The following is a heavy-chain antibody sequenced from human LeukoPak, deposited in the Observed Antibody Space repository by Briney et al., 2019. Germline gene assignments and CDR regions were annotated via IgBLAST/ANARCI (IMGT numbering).Heavy chain of an antibody. V-gene: IGHV1-18*01. CDR1: GYTFTSYG. CDR3: ARVPDYYYYGMDV. Sequence: ASVKVSCKASGYTFTSYGISWVRQGPGHGLEWMGWISAYNGNTNYAQKLQGRVTMTTDTSTSTAYMELRSLRSDDTAVYYCARVPDYYYYGMDVWGQGTTVTVSS. J-gene: IGHJ6*02. CDR2: ISAYNGNT.